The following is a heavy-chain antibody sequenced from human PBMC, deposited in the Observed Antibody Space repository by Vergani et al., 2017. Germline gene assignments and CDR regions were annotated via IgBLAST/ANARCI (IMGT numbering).Heavy chain of an antibody. CDR3: AGDRRSIAAAGIDGYFDL. CDR1: GGTFSSYA. V-gene: IGHV1-69*13. Sequence: QVQLVRSGAEVKKPGSSVKVSCKASGGTFSSYAISWVRQAPGQGLEWMGGIIPIFVTANYAQKFQGRVTITADEATSTAYMELSSLRSEDTAVYYGAGDRRSIAAAGIDGYFDLWGRGTLVTVSS. D-gene: IGHD6-13*01. J-gene: IGHJ2*01. CDR2: IIPIFVTA.